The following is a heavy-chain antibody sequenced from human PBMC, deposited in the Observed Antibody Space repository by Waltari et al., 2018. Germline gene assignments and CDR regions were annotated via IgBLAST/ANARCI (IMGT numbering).Heavy chain of an antibody. CDR3: ARHVSGYCSSTSCHSDY. Sequence: QLQLQESGPGLVKPSETLSLICTVSGGSISISSYYWGWIRQPTGEGLEWIGSIYYSGSTYYNPSLKSRVTISVETSKNQFSLKLSSVTAADTAVYYCARHVSGYCSSTSCHSDYWGQGTLVTVSS. J-gene: IGHJ4*02. V-gene: IGHV4-39*01. CDR2: IYYSGST. CDR1: GGSISISSYY. D-gene: IGHD2-2*01.